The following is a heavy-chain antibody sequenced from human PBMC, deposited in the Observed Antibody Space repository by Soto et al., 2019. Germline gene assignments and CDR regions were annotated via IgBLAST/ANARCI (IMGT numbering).Heavy chain of an antibody. CDR2: IYNDDDT. J-gene: IGHJ4*02. CDR3: ARDAIF. CDR1: GFTVSSNY. Sequence: EVQLVQTGGGLIQPGGSLRLSCAASGFTVSSNYMSWFRQAPVKGLEWVSVIYNDDDTYYADSVKGRFTISRDNSKNTLSLQRNSLRAEDTAMYDCARDAIFGGQGTLVTGSS. V-gene: IGHV3-53*02. D-gene: IGHD3-9*01.